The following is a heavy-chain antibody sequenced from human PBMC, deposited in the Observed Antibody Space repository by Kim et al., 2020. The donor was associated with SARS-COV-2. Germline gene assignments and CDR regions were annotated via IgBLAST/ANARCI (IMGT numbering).Heavy chain of an antibody. CDR3: ARVDDDSVFVIYFCFDV. D-gene: IGHD3-16*01. CDR2: ITIDGRNT. CDR1: GCTFSACD. J-gene: IGHJ6*01. Sequence: VGSLRLSCAAAGCTFSACDFHWVRHFQGKVLHWVAAITIDGRNTIYADSARGRVTIPRAKSKKKLALQINNLSPDDAAVYYCARVDDDSVFVIYFCFDV. V-gene: IGHV3-30*03.